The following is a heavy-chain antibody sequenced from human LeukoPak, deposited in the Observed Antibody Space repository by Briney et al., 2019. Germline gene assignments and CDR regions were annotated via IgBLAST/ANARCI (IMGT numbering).Heavy chain of an antibody. D-gene: IGHD3-10*01. J-gene: IGHJ4*02. CDR3: ARDGITMRILEY. CDR1: GGSFGGYY. Sequence: SETLSLTCAVYGGSFGGYYWSWIRQPPGKGLEWIGEINDSGSTNYIPSLKSRVTISVDRSKNQFSLWLSSVTAADTAMYYCARDGITMRILEYWGQGTLVTVSS. V-gene: IGHV4-34*01. CDR2: INDSGST.